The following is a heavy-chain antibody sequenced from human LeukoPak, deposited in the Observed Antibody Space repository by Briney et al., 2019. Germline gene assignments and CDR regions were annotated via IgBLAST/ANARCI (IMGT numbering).Heavy chain of an antibody. CDR3: ARATGRIAAAAIDY. CDR1: GGSISSYY. Sequence: SETLSLTCTVSGGSISSYYWSWIRQLPGKGLEWIGYIYYSGSTNYNPSLKSRVTISVDTSKNQFSLKLSSVTAADTAVYYCARATGRIAAAAIDYWGQGTLVTVSS. J-gene: IGHJ4*02. D-gene: IGHD6-13*01. V-gene: IGHV4-59*01. CDR2: IYYSGST.